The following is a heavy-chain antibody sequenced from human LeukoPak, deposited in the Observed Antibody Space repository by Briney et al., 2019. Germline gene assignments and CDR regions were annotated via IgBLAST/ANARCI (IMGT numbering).Heavy chain of an antibody. CDR1: GFTFSNYA. Sequence: GRSLRLSCAASGFTFSNYAMHWVRQAPGKGLEWVAVMSSDGSKKYYADSVKGRFTISRDNSKNTPYLQMNSLRAEDTAVYYCAKKFRGTTVISGDYFDYWGQGTLVTVSS. V-gene: IGHV3-30-3*02. CDR3: AKKFRGTTVISGDYFDY. D-gene: IGHD4-17*01. J-gene: IGHJ4*02. CDR2: MSSDGSKK.